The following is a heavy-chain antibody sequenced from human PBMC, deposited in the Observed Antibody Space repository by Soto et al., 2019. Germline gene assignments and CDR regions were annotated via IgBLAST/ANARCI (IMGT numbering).Heavy chain of an antibody. D-gene: IGHD2-2*01. CDR1: GYNFISHY. J-gene: IGHJ4*02. V-gene: IGHV1-46*01. CDR3: ARDYLSSKSSLSYFDY. Sequence: QVLLVQSGAEVTRPGASLKVSCKASGYNFISHYIHWVRQPPGQGLEWMGFINPSGGSTTHAQNFQGRLSMTRDTSTSTVYMELSGLRSEDAAVYYCARDYLSSKSSLSYFDYWGQGTLVTVSS. CDR2: INPSGGST.